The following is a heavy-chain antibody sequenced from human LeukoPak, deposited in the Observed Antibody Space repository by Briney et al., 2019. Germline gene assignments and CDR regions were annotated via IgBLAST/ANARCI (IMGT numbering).Heavy chain of an antibody. CDR2: IYYSGST. J-gene: IGHJ5*02. CDR1: GGSISSSSYY. V-gene: IGHV4-61*05. CDR3: ARTVYGSGSPVWFDP. Sequence: SETLSLTCTVSGGSISSSSYYWGWIRQPPGKGLEWIGYIYYSGSTNYNPSLKSRVTISVDTSKNQFSLKLSSVTAADTAVYYCARTVYGSGSPVWFDPWGQGTLVTVSS. D-gene: IGHD3-10*01.